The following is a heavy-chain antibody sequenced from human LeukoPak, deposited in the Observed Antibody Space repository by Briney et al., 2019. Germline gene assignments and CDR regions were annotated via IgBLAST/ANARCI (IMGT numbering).Heavy chain of an antibody. V-gene: IGHV4-39*07. CDR1: SGSISSSTYY. D-gene: IGHD3-3*01. CDR2: IYYSGST. Sequence: SETLSLTCTVSSGSISSSTYYWGWIRQPPGRGLEWIGNIYYSGSTYYNPSLKSRVTISVDTSKNQFSLKLSSVTAADTAVYYCARVTTIFGVPLIYHYYYYMDVWGKGTTVTVSS. CDR3: ARVTTIFGVPLIYHYYYYMDV. J-gene: IGHJ6*03.